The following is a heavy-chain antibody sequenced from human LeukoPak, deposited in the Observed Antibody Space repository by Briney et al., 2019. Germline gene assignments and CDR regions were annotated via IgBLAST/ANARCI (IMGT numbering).Heavy chain of an antibody. CDR2: IYHSGST. D-gene: IGHD1-20*01. CDR3: ASTHITGWFVL. J-gene: IGHJ5*02. V-gene: IGHV4-38-2*02. CDR1: NYSVSIDYY. Sequence: SETLSLTCTVSNYSVSIDYYWGWIRQPPGKGLEWIGSIYHSGSTYYSPSLKSRVTISVDTSKNQFSLKLNSVTAADTAIYYCASTHITGWFVLWGQGTLVTASS.